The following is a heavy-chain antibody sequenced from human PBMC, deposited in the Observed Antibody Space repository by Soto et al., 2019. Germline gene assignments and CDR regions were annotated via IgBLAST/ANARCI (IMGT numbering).Heavy chain of an antibody. CDR1: GYTFTSYD. J-gene: IGHJ3*02. Sequence: QVQLVQSGAEVKRPGASVKVSCKASGYTFTSYDFNWVRQAPGQGLEWMGWVNPNSGNTDYAQKFQGRVTMTRNTSLRTVYIELSSLRSEDTAVYYCARASYLDPAFDIWGQGTMVTVSS. D-gene: IGHD2-2*03. V-gene: IGHV1-8*01. CDR3: ARASYLDPAFDI. CDR2: VNPNSGNT.